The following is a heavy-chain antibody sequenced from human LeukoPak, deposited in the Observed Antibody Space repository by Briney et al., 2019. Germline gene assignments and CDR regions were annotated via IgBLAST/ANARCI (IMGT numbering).Heavy chain of an antibody. J-gene: IGHJ5*02. CDR2: IYYSGST. D-gene: IGHD3-22*01. Sequence: PSETLSLTCTVSGGSMSSYYWNWIRQPPGKGLEWIGYIYYSGSTNYNASLKSRVTISEDTSKNQFSLKLSSVTAADTAVYYCARDGYYYDSSGYLGAWGQGTLVTVSS. CDR3: ARDGYYYDSSGYLGA. CDR1: GGSMSSYY. V-gene: IGHV4-59*12.